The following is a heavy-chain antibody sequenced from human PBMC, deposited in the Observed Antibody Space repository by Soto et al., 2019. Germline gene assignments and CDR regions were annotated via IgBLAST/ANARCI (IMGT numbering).Heavy chain of an antibody. J-gene: IGHJ4*02. CDR2: ISGSGGST. Sequence: EVQLLESGGGLVQPGGSLRLSCAASGFTFSSYAMSWVRQAPGKGLEWVSAISGSGGSTYYADSVKGRFTISRDNSKNTLYLKMNSLRAEGTAVYYCAKGGTMVRGVITLWGQGALVTVSS. D-gene: IGHD3-10*01. V-gene: IGHV3-23*01. CDR1: GFTFSSYA. CDR3: AKGGTMVRGVITL.